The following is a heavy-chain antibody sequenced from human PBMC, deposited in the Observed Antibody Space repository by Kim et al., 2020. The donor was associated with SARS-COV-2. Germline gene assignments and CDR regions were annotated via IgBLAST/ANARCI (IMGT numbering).Heavy chain of an antibody. J-gene: IGHJ5*02. CDR3: ARHERPIAWFGELMGWFDP. V-gene: IGHV4-59*08. D-gene: IGHD3-10*01. Sequence: SETLSLTCTVSGGSISSYYWSWIRQPPGKGLEWIGYIYYSGSTNYNPSLKSRVTISEHTSKNQFSLKLSSVTAADTAVYYCARHERPIAWFGELMGWFDPWGQGALVTVSS. CDR1: GGSISSYY. CDR2: IYYSGST.